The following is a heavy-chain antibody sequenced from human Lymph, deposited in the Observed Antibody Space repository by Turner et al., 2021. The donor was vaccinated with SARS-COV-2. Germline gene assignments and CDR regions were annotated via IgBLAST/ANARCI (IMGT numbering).Heavy chain of an antibody. CDR3: ARHAFGSGSYYPDDY. J-gene: IGHJ4*02. V-gene: IGHV4-39*01. D-gene: IGHD3-10*01. CDR2: IYYIGCT. CDR1: GGSISSSGYY. Sequence: QLLLQESGPGLAKPPETPPLTCTVPGGSISSSGYYWGWIRQPPGKWLEWIGTIYYIGCTYYNPSLKRRVTISVNTSKNQSYLKLSSVTAADTAVYSCARHAFGSGSYYPDDYWGQGTLVTVSS.